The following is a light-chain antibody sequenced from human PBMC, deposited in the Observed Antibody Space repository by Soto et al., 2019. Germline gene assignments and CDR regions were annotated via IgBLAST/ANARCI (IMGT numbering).Light chain of an antibody. CDR3: QQYNNWPPMT. CDR2: GAT. Sequence: EIVLTQSPGTLSLSPGERATLSCRASQSVSNNYLAWYQQKPGQAPRLLIYGATMRTTGTPDRFSGAGSETHFTLTISSLQSEDFAVYYCQQYNNWPPMTFGQGTKVDIK. J-gene: IGKJ1*01. CDR1: QSVSNNY. V-gene: IGKV3-20*01.